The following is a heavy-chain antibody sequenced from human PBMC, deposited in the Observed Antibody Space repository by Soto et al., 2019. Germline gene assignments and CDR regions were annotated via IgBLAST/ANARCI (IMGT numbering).Heavy chain of an antibody. CDR2: IYSGGST. CDR3: ARDHEYYYDSSGYWS. CDR1: GFTVSSNY. D-gene: IGHD3-22*01. J-gene: IGHJ6*02. V-gene: IGHV3-53*01. Sequence: LRLSCAASGFTVSSNYMSWVRQAPGKGLEWVSVIYSGGSTYYADSVKGRFTISRDNSKNTLYLQMNSLRAEDTAVYYCARDHEYYYDSSGYWSWGQGTTVTVSS.